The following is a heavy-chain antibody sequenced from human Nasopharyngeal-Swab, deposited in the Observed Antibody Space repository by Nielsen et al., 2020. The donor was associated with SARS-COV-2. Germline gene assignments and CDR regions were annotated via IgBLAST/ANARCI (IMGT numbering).Heavy chain of an antibody. D-gene: IGHD6-19*01. CDR1: GFTFSSYW. V-gene: IGHV3-7*01. CDR3: AREQWLGTYYYYGMDV. CDR2: TKEDGTVT. Sequence: GESLKISCAASGFTFSSYWMSWVRQAPGRGLEWLAHTKEDGTVTHYVDSVRGRFTISRDNAKNSLYLQMNSLRAEDTAVYYCAREQWLGTYYYYGMDVWGQGTTVTVSS. J-gene: IGHJ6*02.